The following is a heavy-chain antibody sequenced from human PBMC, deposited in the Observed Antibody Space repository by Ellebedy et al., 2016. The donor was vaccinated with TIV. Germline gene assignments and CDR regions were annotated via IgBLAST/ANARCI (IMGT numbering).Heavy chain of an antibody. Sequence: GESLKISCSASGFTFITNAMHWVRQAPGKGLEYISAISHDGDTTYYADSVKGRFTTSRENSENTLYLQMSSLRADDTAVYYCVNGAGGAWGQGTQVTVSS. J-gene: IGHJ5*02. CDR1: GFTFITNA. CDR2: ISHDGDTT. CDR3: VNGAGGA. D-gene: IGHD3-10*01. V-gene: IGHV3-64D*06.